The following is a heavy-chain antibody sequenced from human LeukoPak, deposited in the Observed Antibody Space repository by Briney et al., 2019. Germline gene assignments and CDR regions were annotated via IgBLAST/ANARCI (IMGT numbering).Heavy chain of an antibody. Sequence: GGSLRLSCAASGFTFSNYWMSWVRQAPGKGLEWVAHINQDGSEKYYVDSVKGRFTISRDNAKNSLYLQMNSLRAEDTAVYYCARDGGGDIVVAFAFDIWGQGAMVTVSS. J-gene: IGHJ3*02. CDR2: INQDGSEK. CDR1: GFTFSNYW. CDR3: ARDGGGDIVVAFAFDI. V-gene: IGHV3-7*05. D-gene: IGHD2-15*01.